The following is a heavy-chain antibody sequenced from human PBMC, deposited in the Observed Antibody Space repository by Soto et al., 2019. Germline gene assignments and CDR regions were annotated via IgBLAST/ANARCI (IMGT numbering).Heavy chain of an antibody. V-gene: IGHV1-18*04. CDR1: GYTFTSYG. CDR3: ARDITMIVVASNWFDP. CDR2: ISAYNGNT. D-gene: IGHD3-22*01. J-gene: IGHJ5*02. Sequence: ASGKVSWKASGYTFTSYGISWVRQAPGQGLEWMGWISAYNGNTNYAQKLQGRVTMTTDTSTSTAYMELRSLRSDDTAVYYCARDITMIVVASNWFDPWGQGTLVTVSS.